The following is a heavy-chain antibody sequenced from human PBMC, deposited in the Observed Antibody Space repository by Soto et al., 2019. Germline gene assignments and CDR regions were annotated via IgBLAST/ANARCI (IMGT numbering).Heavy chain of an antibody. J-gene: IGHJ4*02. D-gene: IGHD6-13*01. CDR1: GFTFSSYA. Sequence: GGCLRLSCAASGFTFSSYAMSWVRQAPGKGLEWVSAISGSGGSTYYADSVKGRFTISRDNSKNTLYLQMNSLRAEDTAVYYCAKEPPDSSSWYFGQFDYWGQGTLVTVSS. CDR2: ISGSGGST. CDR3: AKEPPDSSSWYFGQFDY. V-gene: IGHV3-23*01.